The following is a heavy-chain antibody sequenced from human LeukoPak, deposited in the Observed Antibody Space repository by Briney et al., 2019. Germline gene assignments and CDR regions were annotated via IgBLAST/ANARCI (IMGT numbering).Heavy chain of an antibody. Sequence: SETLSLTCTVSGGSISSSSYYWDWIRQPPGKGLEWIGSIYYSGSTYYNPSLKSRVTMSVDTSKNQFSLKLSSVTAADTAVYYCARHIAYCGGDCYSYYFDYWGQGTLVTVSS. CDR3: ARHIAYCGGDCYSYYFDY. CDR1: GGSISSSSYY. D-gene: IGHD2-21*01. CDR2: IYYSGST. V-gene: IGHV4-39*01. J-gene: IGHJ4*02.